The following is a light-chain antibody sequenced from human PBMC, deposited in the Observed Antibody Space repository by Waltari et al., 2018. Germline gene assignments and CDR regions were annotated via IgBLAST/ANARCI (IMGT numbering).Light chain of an antibody. CDR2: AAS. V-gene: IGKV3-20*01. J-gene: IGKJ1*01. Sequence: EIVLTQSPCTLSLSPGERAPLSCRASQSISRFLAWYQQKPGQAPRPLIYAASSRATGIPDRFSGSGSGTDFSLTITRLEPEDFAVYFCQNHERLPAVFGQGTKVEIK. CDR3: QNHERLPAV. CDR1: QSISRF.